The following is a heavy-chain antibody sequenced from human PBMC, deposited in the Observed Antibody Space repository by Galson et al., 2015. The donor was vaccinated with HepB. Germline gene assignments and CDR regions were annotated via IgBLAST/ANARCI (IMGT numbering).Heavy chain of an antibody. CDR3: AHWDSTPFDY. CDR2: IFWDSDK. D-gene: IGHD5/OR15-5a*01. CDR1: GFSLSTNGVG. V-gene: IGHV2-5*02. Sequence: PALVKPTQTLTLTCTFSGFSLSTNGVGVGWIRQPPGKALEWLAVIFWDSDKHYSPSLKDRLTITKGTSKNQVVLTMANMDPVDTATYYCAHWDSTPFDYWGQGTLVTVSS. J-gene: IGHJ4*02.